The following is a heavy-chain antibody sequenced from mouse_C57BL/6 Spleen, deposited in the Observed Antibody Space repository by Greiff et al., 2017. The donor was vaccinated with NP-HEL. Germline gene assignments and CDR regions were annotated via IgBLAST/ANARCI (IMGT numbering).Heavy chain of an antibody. CDR1: GFTFSSYA. CDR2: ISDGGSYT. CDR3: ARDGRRRYAMDY. J-gene: IGHJ4*01. V-gene: IGHV5-4*01. Sequence: EVMLVESGGGLVKPGGSLKLSCAASGFTFSSYAMSWVRQTPEKRLEWVATISDGGSYTYYPDNVKGRFTISRDNAKNNLYLQMSHLKSEDTAMYYCARDGRRRYAMDYWGQGTSVTVSS. D-gene: IGHD4-1*01.